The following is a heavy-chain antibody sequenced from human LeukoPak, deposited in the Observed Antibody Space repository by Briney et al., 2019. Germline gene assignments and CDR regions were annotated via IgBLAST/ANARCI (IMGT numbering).Heavy chain of an antibody. CDR1: GGSMNINNYY. J-gene: IGHJ4*02. CDR3: ARDGYSGNDGL. V-gene: IGHV4-39*07. D-gene: IGHD5-12*01. Sequence: SETLSLTCTVSGGSMNINNYYWAWIRQPPGKGLEWLGSIYYTGTTYYNPSLNHRVTISVDTSQNQFSLRLSSVTAADTAVYYCARDGYSGNDGLWGQGTLVTVSS. CDR2: IYYTGTT.